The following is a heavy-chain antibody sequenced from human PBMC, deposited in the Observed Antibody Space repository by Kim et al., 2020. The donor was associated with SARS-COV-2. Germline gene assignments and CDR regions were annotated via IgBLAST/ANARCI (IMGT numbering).Heavy chain of an antibody. D-gene: IGHD2-21*01. Sequence: SVKVSCKASGGTFSSYAISWVRQAPGQGLEWMGGIIPIFGTANYAQKFQGRVTITADESTSTAYMELSSLRSEDTAVYYCARDRLDRWRLAYCGGDCYVGDYWGQGTLVTVSS. V-gene: IGHV1-69*13. J-gene: IGHJ4*02. CDR2: IIPIFGTA. CDR1: GGTFSSYA. CDR3: ARDRLDRWRLAYCGGDCYVGDY.